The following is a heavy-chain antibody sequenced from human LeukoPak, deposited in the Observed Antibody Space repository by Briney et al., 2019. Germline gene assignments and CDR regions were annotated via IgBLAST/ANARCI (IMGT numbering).Heavy chain of an antibody. Sequence: GGSLRLSCAASGFTFSRYWMHWVRQAPGKGLVRVSRINSDGSSTSYADSVKGRFTISRDNAKNTLYLQMNSLRAEDTAVYYCARDGVGAPGAFDIWGQGTMVTVSS. J-gene: IGHJ3*02. D-gene: IGHD1-26*01. CDR3: ARDGVGAPGAFDI. V-gene: IGHV3-74*01. CDR1: GFTFSRYW. CDR2: INSDGSST.